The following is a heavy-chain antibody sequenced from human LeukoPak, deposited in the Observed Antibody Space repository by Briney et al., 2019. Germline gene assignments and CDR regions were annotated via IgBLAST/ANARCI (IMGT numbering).Heavy chain of an antibody. CDR3: ARDQEGFDY. J-gene: IGHJ4*02. Sequence: ASVKVSCKASGYTFTSNYIHWVRQAPGQGLEWMGMIYPRDGSTRYAQKFQGRVTVTRDTSTSTVHMELSGLRSEDTAVYYCARDQEGFDYWGQGTLVTVSS. CDR2: IYPRDGST. CDR1: GYTFTSNY. V-gene: IGHV1-46*01.